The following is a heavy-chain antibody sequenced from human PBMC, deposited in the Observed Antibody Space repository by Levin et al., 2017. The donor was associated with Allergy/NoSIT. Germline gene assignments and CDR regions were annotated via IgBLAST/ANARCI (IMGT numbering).Heavy chain of an antibody. CDR3: ARHAHSSWYCYFDY. J-gene: IGHJ4*02. Sequence: PSETLSLTCTVSGGSISSSSYYWGWIRQPPGKGLEWIGSIYYSGSTYYNPSLKSRVTISVDTSKNQFSLKLSSVTAADTAVYYCARHAHSSWYCYFDYWGQGTLVTVSS. V-gene: IGHV4-39*01. CDR1: GGSISSSSYY. CDR2: IYYSGST. D-gene: IGHD6-13*01.